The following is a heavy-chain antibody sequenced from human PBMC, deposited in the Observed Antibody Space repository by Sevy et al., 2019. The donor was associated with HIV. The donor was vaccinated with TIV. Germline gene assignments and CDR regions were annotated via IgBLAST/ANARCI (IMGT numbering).Heavy chain of an antibody. D-gene: IGHD1-26*01. CDR1: GVSFRGYY. J-gene: IGHJ6*03. V-gene: IGHV4-34*01. Sequence: SETLSLTCVVSGVSFRGYYWSWIRQPPGKGLEWIGELSHSGTTNPVYKPPLESRVKYNPSLESRVVLSADTSKNQFSLKLDSVTAAETGVYYCAGGYGGSPVRYFYYMDVWGKGSTVTVSS. CDR3: AGGYGGSPVRYFYYMDV. CDR2: LSHSGTTNPVYKPPLESRV.